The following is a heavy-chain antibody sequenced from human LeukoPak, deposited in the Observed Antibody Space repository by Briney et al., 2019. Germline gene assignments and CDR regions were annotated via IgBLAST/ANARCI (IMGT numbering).Heavy chain of an antibody. CDR1: GGSISSYY. J-gene: IGHJ4*02. D-gene: IGHD6-13*01. CDR3: AREAEAAGLDY. Sequence: SETLSLTCTVSGGSISSYYWSWIRQPPGKGLEWIGYIYYSGSTNYNPSLKSRVTISVDTSKNQFSPKLSSVTAADTAVYYCAREAEAAGLDYWGQGTLVTVSS. V-gene: IGHV4-59*01. CDR2: IYYSGST.